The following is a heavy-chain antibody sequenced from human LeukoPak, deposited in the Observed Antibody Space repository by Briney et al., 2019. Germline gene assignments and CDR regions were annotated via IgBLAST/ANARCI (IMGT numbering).Heavy chain of an antibody. Sequence: GGSLRLSCAASGFSFSSYGMHWVRQAPGKGLEWVAVIWYDGTNKYYADSVKGRFTISRDNSKNTLCLQMSSLRAEDTAVYYCARDQRGFSYSKYYFDYWGQGTLVTVSS. V-gene: IGHV3-33*01. CDR1: GFSFSSYG. J-gene: IGHJ4*02. D-gene: IGHD5-18*01. CDR3: ARDQRGFSYSKYYFDY. CDR2: IWYDGTNK.